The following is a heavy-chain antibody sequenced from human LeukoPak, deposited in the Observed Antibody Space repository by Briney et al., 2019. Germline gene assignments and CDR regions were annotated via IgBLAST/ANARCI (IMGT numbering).Heavy chain of an antibody. D-gene: IGHD6-6*01. CDR1: GGTFSSYA. V-gene: IGHV1-69*05. CDR2: IIPIFGTA. CDR3: ARVLQVVGEDWFDP. Sequence: ASVKVSCKASGGTFSSYAISWVRQAPGQGLEWMGGIIPIFGTATYAQKFQGRVTITTDECTSTAYMELSSLRSEDTAVYYCARVLQVVGEDWFDPWGQGTLVTVPS. J-gene: IGHJ5*02.